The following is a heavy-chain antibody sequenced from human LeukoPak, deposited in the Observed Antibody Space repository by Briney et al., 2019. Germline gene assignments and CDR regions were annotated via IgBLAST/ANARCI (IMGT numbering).Heavy chain of an antibody. J-gene: IGHJ4*02. D-gene: IGHD5-18*01. V-gene: IGHV4-59*04. CDR2: IYHSGST. Sequence: SETLSLTCTVSGGSISSYYWSWIRQPPGKGLEWIGSIYHSGSTYYNPSLKSRVTISVDTSKNQFSLKLSSVTAADTAVYYCAREDTPMVTPFDYWGQGTLVTVSS. CDR3: AREDTPMVTPFDY. CDR1: GGSISSYY.